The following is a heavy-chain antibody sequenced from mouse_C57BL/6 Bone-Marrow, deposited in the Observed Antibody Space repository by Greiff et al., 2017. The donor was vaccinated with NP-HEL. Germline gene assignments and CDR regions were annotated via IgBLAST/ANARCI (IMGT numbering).Heavy chain of an antibody. CDR3: TTRIYYDYGH. V-gene: IGHV14-4*01. CDR2: IDPENGDT. J-gene: IGHJ2*01. D-gene: IGHD2-4*01. CDR1: GFNIKDDY. Sequence: EVQLQQSGAELVRPGASVKLSCTASGFNIKDDYMHWVKQRPEQGLEWIGWIDPENGDTEYASKFQGKATITADTSSNTAYLQLSSLTSEDTAVYYCTTRIYYDYGHRGQGTTLTVSS.